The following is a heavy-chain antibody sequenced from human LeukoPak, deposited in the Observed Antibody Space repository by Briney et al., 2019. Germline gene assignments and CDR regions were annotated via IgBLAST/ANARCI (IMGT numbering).Heavy chain of an antibody. J-gene: IGHJ4*02. D-gene: IGHD2-15*01. CDR2: IKPDGGDK. Sequence: GGSLRLSCAASGYTFSDYWMSWVRQGPGKGLERVANIKPDGGDKYYVDSVKGRFTISRDNAKGSLYLQMNSLRAEDTAVYYCARGRFCDSGTCYLDYWGQGTLVTVSS. V-gene: IGHV3-7*01. CDR1: GYTFSDYW. CDR3: ARGRFCDSGTCYLDY.